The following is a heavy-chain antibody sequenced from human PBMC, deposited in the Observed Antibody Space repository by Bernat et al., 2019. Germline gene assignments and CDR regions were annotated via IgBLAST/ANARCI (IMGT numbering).Heavy chain of an antibody. J-gene: IGHJ4*02. CDR3: VKDNANWAFDY. CDR2: INHDSTAT. Sequence: EVQLVESGGGLVKPGGSLRLSCAASGFIFHAYVMHWVRQAPGMGLEWVSRINHDSTATSYADSVRGRFTISRDNSKNSLYLQMNSLRVEDTAMYYCVKDNANWAFDYWGRGALVTVSS. V-gene: IGHV3-43*02. CDR1: GFIFHAYV. D-gene: IGHD1-1*01.